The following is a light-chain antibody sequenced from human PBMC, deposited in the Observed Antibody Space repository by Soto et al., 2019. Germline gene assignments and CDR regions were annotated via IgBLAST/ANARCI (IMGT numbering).Light chain of an antibody. CDR2: GAS. Sequence: EIVMTQSPATLSVSPGERATLSCRASQSVSSNLAWYQQKPGQAPRLLIYGASTRATGIPARFSGSGSETEFTLTISSLQSEDFAMYYCQQYNNWWTFGQGTKVEIK. CDR1: QSVSSN. V-gene: IGKV3-15*01. J-gene: IGKJ1*01. CDR3: QQYNNWWT.